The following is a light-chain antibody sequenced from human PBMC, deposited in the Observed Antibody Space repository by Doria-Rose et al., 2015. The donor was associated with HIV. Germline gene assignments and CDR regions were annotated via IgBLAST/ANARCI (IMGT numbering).Light chain of an antibody. CDR1: QSLLYTSKNY. CDR3: QQYYDAPS. J-gene: IGKJ3*01. CDR2: WAS. Sequence: DIRVTQSPESLGMSLGERATLNCKSNQSLLYTSKNYLAWYQQNPGQPPKLLIYWASTRQSGVPARFSGSGSGTDCTLTISSLEAEDVAVYNCQQYYDAPSFGPGTTVDIK. V-gene: IGKV4-1*01.